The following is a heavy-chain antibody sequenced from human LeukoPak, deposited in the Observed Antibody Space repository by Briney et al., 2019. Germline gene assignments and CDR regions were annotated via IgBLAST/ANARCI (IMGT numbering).Heavy chain of an antibody. V-gene: IGHV3-33*06. J-gene: IGHJ4*02. D-gene: IGHD2-2*01. CDR2: IWYDESNK. CDR3: VKGRCSGSSCYGGDY. CDR1: GFSSYG. Sequence: PGGSLRLSCAASGFSSYGMHWVRQAPGKGLEWVAVIWYDESNKYYADSVKGRFTISRDDSKNTLYLQMNSLRAEDTAVYYCVKGRCSGSSCYGGDYWGQGTLVTVSS.